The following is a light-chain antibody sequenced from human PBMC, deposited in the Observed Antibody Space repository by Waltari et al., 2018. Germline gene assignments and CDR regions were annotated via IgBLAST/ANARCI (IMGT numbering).Light chain of an antibody. Sequence: QAAPTQPPSVSGSPGQSVTISCTGTSGNIGYYDAVSWYQQHPGKVPKLMIYEVSKRPSGVSDRFSGSKSGNTASLTISGLQAEDEADYYCSSYADSNIWVFGGGTRLTVL. CDR1: SGNIGYYDA. CDR3: SSYADSNIWV. V-gene: IGLV2-8*01. CDR2: EVS. J-gene: IGLJ3*02.